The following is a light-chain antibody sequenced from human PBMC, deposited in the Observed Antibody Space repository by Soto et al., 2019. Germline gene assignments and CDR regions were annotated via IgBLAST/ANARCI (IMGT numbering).Light chain of an antibody. CDR3: PQYNNWPHGT. J-gene: IGKJ2*01. Sequence: EIVMTQSPATLSVSPGERATLSCRASPSVSSTLAWYQQKPGQAPRLLIYGASTRATGIPARFSASGSSRELTLTTSSLQSEEFQVYDCPQYNNWPHGTFGQWTNLEIK. V-gene: IGKV3-15*01. CDR2: GAS. CDR1: PSVSST.